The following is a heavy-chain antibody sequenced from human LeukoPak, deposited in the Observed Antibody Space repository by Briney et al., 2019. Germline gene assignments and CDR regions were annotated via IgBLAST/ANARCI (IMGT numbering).Heavy chain of an antibody. CDR2: ISWNSGSI. Sequence: PGRSLRLSCAASGFTFDDYAMHWVRQAPGKGLEWVSGISWNSGSIGYADSVKGRFTISRDNAKNSLYLQMNSLRAEDTALYYCAKAFRIVGGDGPYYYDSSGYENDAFDIWGQGTMVTVSS. J-gene: IGHJ3*02. V-gene: IGHV3-9*01. CDR1: GFTFDDYA. CDR3: AKAFRIVGGDGPYYYDSSGYENDAFDI. D-gene: IGHD3-22*01.